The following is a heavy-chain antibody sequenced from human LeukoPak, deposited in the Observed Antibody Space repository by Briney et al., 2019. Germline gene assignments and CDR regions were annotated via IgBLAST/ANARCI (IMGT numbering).Heavy chain of an antibody. CDR1: GFTFDDYG. CDR3: AREHYGSGSYYSGYYFDY. CDR2: INWNGGST. Sequence: GGSLTLSCAASGFTFDDYGMSWVRQAPGKGLEWVSGINWNGGSTGYADSVKGRFTIPRDNAKNSLYLQMNSLRAEDTALYYCAREHYGSGSYYSGYYFDYWGQGTLVTVSS. D-gene: IGHD3-10*01. J-gene: IGHJ4*02. V-gene: IGHV3-20*04.